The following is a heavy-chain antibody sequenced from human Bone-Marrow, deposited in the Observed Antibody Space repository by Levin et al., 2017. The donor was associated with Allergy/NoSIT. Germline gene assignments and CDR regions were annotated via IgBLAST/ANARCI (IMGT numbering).Heavy chain of an antibody. CDR1: GFTFSSYG. Sequence: PGESLKISCEASGFTFSSYGMHWVRQAPGKGLEWVAVIWYDESKKYYIDSVKGRFTISRDNSRGTLYLQMNSLRVEDTAVYYCAAAASFGWLDPWGQGTLVTVSS. CDR2: IWYDESKK. J-gene: IGHJ5*02. V-gene: IGHV3-33*01. CDR3: AAAASFGWLDP. D-gene: IGHD2-2*01.